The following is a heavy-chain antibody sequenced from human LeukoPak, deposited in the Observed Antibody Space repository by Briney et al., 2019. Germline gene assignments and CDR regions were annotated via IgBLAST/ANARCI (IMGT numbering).Heavy chain of an antibody. D-gene: IGHD2-8*01. J-gene: IGHJ4*02. V-gene: IGHV3-23*01. Sequence: GGSLRLSCAASGFTFSSYAMSCVRQAPGKGLEWVSAISGSGGSTYYADSVKGRFTISRDNSKNTLYLQMNSLRAEDTAVYYCAKDSPQGEMGPPNDYWGQGTLVTVSS. CDR3: AKDSPQGEMGPPNDY. CDR1: GFTFSSYA. CDR2: ISGSGGST.